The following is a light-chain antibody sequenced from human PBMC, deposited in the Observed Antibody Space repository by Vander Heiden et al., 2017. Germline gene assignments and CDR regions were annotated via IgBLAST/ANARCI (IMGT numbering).Light chain of an antibody. V-gene: IGKV3D-20*01. CDR1: QRVFRNY. Sequence: VLTQFPATMSLSPGESATLSCAGSQRVFRNYIAWYQQKSGLPPRLVIYDASTRASGIPDSFSGSGSGTEFTLTINRLEPEDLAVFYCLQYDSTPFTFGGGTTLEIK. CDR2: DAS. J-gene: IGKJ4*01. CDR3: LQYDSTPFT.